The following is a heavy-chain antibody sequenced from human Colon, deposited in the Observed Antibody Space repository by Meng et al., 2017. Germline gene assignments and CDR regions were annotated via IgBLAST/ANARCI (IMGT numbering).Heavy chain of an antibody. Sequence: QVQLVQSGSELKRPGASVTVSCKTSGYPFIRNAINWFRQAPGQGLEWMGWINTNTGNPSYAPDFRGRFVFSLDTSVTTAYLQIDNLEDEDSADYYCARDNGEWMVSVDYWGQGTLVTVSS. CDR1: GYPFIRNA. CDR3: ARDNGEWMVSVDY. D-gene: IGHD2-8*01. V-gene: IGHV7-4-1*01. CDR2: INTNTGNP. J-gene: IGHJ4*02.